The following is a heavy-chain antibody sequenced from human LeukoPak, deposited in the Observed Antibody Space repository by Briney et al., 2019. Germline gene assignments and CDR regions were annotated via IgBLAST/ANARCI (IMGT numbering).Heavy chain of an antibody. CDR2: FDPEDGEL. Sequence: ASVKVSCKVSGFSLSDLSMNWARQAPGKGLEWMGGFDPEDGELFYAQKFQGRLTMTGDTSTDTVYMELSSLTSEDTAVYYCATLHDPPPVYHYHYHGMDVWGQGTTVIVSS. CDR1: GFSLSDLS. J-gene: IGHJ6*02. CDR3: ATLHDPPPVYHYHYHGMDV. D-gene: IGHD1-1*01. V-gene: IGHV1-24*01.